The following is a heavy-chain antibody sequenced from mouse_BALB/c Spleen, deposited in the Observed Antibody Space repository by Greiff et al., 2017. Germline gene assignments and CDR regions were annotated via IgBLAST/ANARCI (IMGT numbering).Heavy chain of an antibody. V-gene: IGHV1-9*01. Sequence: VQLQQSGAELMKPGASVKISCKATGYTFSSYWIEWVKQRPGHGLEWIGEILPGSGSTNYNEKFKGKATFTADTSSNTAYMQHSSLTSEDSAVYYCARSRPNYAMDYWGQGTSVTVSS. CDR1: GYTFSSYW. CDR2: ILPGSGST. CDR3: ARSRPNYAMDY. J-gene: IGHJ4*01.